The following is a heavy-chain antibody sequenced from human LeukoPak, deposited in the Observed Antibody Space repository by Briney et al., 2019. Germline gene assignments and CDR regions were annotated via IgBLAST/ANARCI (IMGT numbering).Heavy chain of an antibody. Sequence: SQTLSLTCAISGDSVSSNSVGWNWIRQSPSRGLEWLGRTYYGSKWYTDYAVSVISRITINVDTSKNQFSLQLNSVTPEDTAVYYCARGGLRRSLGRFDPWGQGTLVTVSS. D-gene: IGHD6-13*01. J-gene: IGHJ5*02. CDR1: GDSVSSNSVG. V-gene: IGHV6-1*01. CDR3: ARGGLRRSLGRFDP. CDR2: TYYGSKWYT.